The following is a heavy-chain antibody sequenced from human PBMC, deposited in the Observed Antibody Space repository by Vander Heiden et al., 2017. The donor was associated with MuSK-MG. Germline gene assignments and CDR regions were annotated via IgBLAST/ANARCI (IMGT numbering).Heavy chain of an antibody. CDR1: GFTFSNFA. V-gene: IGHV3-23*01. D-gene: IGHD2-21*01. CDR2: IGEATSDFT. Sequence: EVQLLESGGGLVQPGGSLRLSCAASGFTFSNFALSWVRQAPGKGLEWVSAIGEATSDFTSYAAAGKGRFAIPRDNSKNTVDLQMDSRRAEDTAVYYCARGGGGDHGYWGQGTLVTVSS. J-gene: IGHJ4*02. CDR3: ARGGGGDHGY.